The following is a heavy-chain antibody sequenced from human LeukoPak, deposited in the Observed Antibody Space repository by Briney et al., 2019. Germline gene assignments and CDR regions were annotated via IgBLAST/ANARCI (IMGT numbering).Heavy chain of an antibody. V-gene: IGHV3-23*01. CDR3: AKEGDSSGYTTGGLDY. D-gene: IGHD3-22*01. CDR1: GFTFSNYA. J-gene: IGHJ4*02. Sequence: GGSLRLSCAASGFTFSNYAMSWVRQTPGKWLEGVSAISGSGGSTYYADSVKGRFTISRDNSKNTLYLQMNSLRAEDTAVYYCAKEGDSSGYTTGGLDYWGQGTLVTVSS. CDR2: ISGSGGST.